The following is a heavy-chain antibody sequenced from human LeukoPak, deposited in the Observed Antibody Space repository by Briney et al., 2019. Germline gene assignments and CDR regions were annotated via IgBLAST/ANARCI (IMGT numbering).Heavy chain of an antibody. J-gene: IGHJ4*02. Sequence: SETLSLTCAVYGGSLSVYYRSWIRQPLRGRLGWIVEINHSGSTKYNPSLKSRVTISVDTSKNQFSLKLCSVTAADTAVYYCARDPVTYYGDYEDYWGQGTLVTVSS. CDR2: INHSGST. D-gene: IGHD4-17*01. CDR1: GGSLSVYY. V-gene: IGHV4-34*01. CDR3: ARDPVTYYGDYEDY.